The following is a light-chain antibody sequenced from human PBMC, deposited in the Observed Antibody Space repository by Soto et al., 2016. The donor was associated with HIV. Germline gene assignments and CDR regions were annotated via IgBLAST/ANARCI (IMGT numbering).Light chain of an antibody. CDR3: QQTYTNVWT. CDR2: AVS. CDR1: QSIPNA. J-gene: IGKJ1*01. Sequence: DIQLTQSPSFLSASVGDRVTVTCRASQSIPNALNWYQQKPGKAPNLLIYAVSSLHSGVPSRFSGSGSGTDFTLTISSLQPEDFATYYCQQTYTNVWTFGQGTKVELK. V-gene: IGKV1-39*01.